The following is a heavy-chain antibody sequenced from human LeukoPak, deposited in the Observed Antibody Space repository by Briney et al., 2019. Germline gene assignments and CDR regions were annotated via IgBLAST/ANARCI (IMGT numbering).Heavy chain of an antibody. CDR2: ISSSGSTT. CDR3: AKDGYYYDSSAPPLVDY. V-gene: IGHV3-48*03. J-gene: IGHJ4*02. CDR1: GFTFSSYE. Sequence: PGGSLRLSCAASGFTFSSYEMNWVRQAPGKGLEWVSYISSSGSTTYYADSVKGRFTISRDNSKNTLYLQMNSLRAEDTAVYYCAKDGYYYDSSAPPLVDYWGQGTLVTVSS. D-gene: IGHD3-22*01.